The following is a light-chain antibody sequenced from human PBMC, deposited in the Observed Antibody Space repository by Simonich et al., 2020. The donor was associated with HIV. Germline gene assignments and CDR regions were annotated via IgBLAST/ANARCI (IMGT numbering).Light chain of an antibody. Sequence: QSALTQPRSVSGSPGQSVTISCTGTSSDVGGYNYVSWYQQHPGKAPQLMNYDVSTPPSGVPDRFSGSKSGNTASLTISGLQAEDEADYYCCSYAGSYPWVFGGGTKLTVL. V-gene: IGLV2-11*01. CDR2: DVS. CDR3: CSYAGSYPWV. J-gene: IGLJ3*02. CDR1: SSDVGGYNY.